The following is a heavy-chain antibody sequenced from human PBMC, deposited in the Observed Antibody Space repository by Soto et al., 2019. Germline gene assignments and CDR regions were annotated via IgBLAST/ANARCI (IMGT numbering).Heavy chain of an antibody. J-gene: IGHJ4*02. D-gene: IGHD3-10*01. Sequence: SETLSLTCAVYGGSFSGYYWNWLRQPPGEGLEWIGKIDQSGSTNYNPSLKSRVTMSVDTSRSQFSLKLTSVTAMDTAKYYCATRPPGRWTGVFDFWSQGTLVTVSS. CDR3: ATRPPGRWTGVFDF. CDR2: IDQSGST. CDR1: GGSFSGYY. V-gene: IGHV4-34*01.